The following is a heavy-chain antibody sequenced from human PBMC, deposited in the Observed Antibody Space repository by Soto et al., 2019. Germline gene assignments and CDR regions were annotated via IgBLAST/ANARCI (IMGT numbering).Heavy chain of an antibody. CDR1: EFTFNSYA. J-gene: IGHJ4*02. D-gene: IGHD6-13*01. CDR2: IIGSGAIT. CDR3: ASDALAAAGTEY. Sequence: GGSLRLSCVASEFTFNSYAMRWVRQSPGMGLEWVSSIIGSGAITYYADSVKGRFTISRDNSKNSLYLQMKSLRAEDTAVYYCASDALAAAGTEYWGQGTMVTVSS. V-gene: IGHV3-23*01.